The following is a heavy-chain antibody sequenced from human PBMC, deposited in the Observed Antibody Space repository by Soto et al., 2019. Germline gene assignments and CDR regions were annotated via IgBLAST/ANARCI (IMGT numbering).Heavy chain of an antibody. Sequence: PGGSLRLSCAASGFSFDDYSMHWVRQAPGKGLEWVALITLDGVNTFYGDSVKGRFTISRDNSKSSLYLLMNSLRTEDTALYYCVKDRALAGTGPLDDWGKGTLVTVSS. V-gene: IGHV3-43*01. D-gene: IGHD6-19*01. J-gene: IGHJ4*02. CDR1: GFSFDDYS. CDR2: ITLDGVNT. CDR3: VKDRALAGTGPLDD.